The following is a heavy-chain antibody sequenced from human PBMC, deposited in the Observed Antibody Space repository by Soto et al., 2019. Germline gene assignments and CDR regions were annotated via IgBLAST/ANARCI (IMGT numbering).Heavy chain of an antibody. CDR2: ISYDGSNK. Sequence: QVQLVESGGGVVQPGRSLRLSCAASGFTFSSYGMHWVRQAPGKGLEWVAVISYDGSNKYYADSVKDRFTISRDNSKNTLYLQMNSLRAEDTAVYYCAKDQGETVVYYSYGMDVWGQGTTVTVSS. V-gene: IGHV3-30*18. CDR1: GFTFSSYG. CDR3: AKDQGETVVYYSYGMDV. J-gene: IGHJ6*02. D-gene: IGHD3-16*01.